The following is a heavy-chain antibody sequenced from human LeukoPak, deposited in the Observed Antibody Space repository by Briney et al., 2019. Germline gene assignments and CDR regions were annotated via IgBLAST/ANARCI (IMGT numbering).Heavy chain of an antibody. J-gene: IGHJ6*03. CDR1: GYTFTGYY. D-gene: IGHD3-16*02. CDR2: INLNSGGT. CDR3: ARDLLPGSYRYRYYYYYMDV. V-gene: IGHV1-2*04. Sequence: GASVKVSCKASGYTFTGYYMHWVRQAPGQGLEWVGWINLNSGGTNYAQKFQGWVTMTRDTSISTAYMELSRLRSDDTAVYYCARDLLPGSYRYRYYYYYMDVWGKGTTVTVSS.